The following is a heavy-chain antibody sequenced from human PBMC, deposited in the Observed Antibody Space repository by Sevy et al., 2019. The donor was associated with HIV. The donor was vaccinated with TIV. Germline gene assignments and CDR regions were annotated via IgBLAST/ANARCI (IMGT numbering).Heavy chain of an antibody. CDR2: IGGRGSAT. CDR1: GLTFNTYA. CDR3: AKHFIPDISDGWFFDV. Sequence: GGSLRLSCGASGLTFNTYAMSWVRQTPRKGLEWVASIGGRGSATIYADSVKGRFTISRDNSRNILYLQLNSLRVEDSALYYCAKHFIPDISDGWFFDVWGRGTLVTVSS. D-gene: IGHD3-9*01. J-gene: IGHJ2*01. V-gene: IGHV3-23*01.